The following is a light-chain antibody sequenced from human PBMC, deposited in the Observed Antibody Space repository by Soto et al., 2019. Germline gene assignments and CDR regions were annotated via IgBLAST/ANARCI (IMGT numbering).Light chain of an antibody. Sequence: QSALTQPASVSGSPGQSITISCAGTSSDLGSYDYVSWYQQYPGRSPKLMIHDVSDRPSGVSNRFSGSKSGNTASLTISGLQAEDEADYYCSSYTSGGTLVFGGGTKLTVL. V-gene: IGLV2-14*03. CDR3: SSYTSGGTLV. CDR2: DVS. CDR1: SSDLGSYDY. J-gene: IGLJ2*01.